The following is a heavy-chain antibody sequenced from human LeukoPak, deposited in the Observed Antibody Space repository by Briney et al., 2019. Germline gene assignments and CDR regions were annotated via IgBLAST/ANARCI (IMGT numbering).Heavy chain of an antibody. J-gene: IGHJ6*04. Sequence: PGGSLRLSCAASGFTFSSYSMNWVRQAPGKGLEWVSSISSSSSYIYYADSVKGRFTISRDNAKNSLYLQMNSLRAEDTAVYYCAKRAPVFTIFDLSGPMDVWGKGTTVTVSS. CDR1: GFTFSSYS. V-gene: IGHV3-21*01. D-gene: IGHD3-3*01. CDR3: AKRAPVFTIFDLSGPMDV. CDR2: ISSSSSYI.